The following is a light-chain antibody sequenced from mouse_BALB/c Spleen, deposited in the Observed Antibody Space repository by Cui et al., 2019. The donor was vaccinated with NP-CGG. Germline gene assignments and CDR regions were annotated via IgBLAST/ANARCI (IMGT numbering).Light chain of an antibody. CDR1: TGAVTTGNY. J-gene: IGLJ1*01. CDR2: DTN. V-gene: IGLV1*01. CDR3: ALWYSNHWV. Sequence: QAVVTQESALTTSPGETVTLTCRSSTGAVTTGNYANWVQEKPDHLFSGLIGDTNNRAPGVPARFSGSLIGDKAALTITGAQTEDEAIYFCALWYSNHWVFGGGTKLTVL.